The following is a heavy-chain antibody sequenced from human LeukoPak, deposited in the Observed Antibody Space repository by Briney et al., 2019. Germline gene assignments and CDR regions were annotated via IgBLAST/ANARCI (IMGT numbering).Heavy chain of an antibody. Sequence: GGSLRLSCAASGFTFSSYSMNWVRQAPGKGLEWVSAISGSGGSTYYADSVKGRFTISRDNSKNTLYLQMNSLRAEDTAVYYCAKAPERDHSSGWPWYFDYWGQGTLVTVSS. CDR3: AKAPERDHSSGWPWYFDY. J-gene: IGHJ4*02. D-gene: IGHD6-19*01. V-gene: IGHV3-23*01. CDR1: GFTFSSYS. CDR2: ISGSGGST.